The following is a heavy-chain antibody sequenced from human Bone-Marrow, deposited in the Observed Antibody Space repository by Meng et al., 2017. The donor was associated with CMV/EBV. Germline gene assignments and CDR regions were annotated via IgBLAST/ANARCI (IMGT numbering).Heavy chain of an antibody. CDR1: GGPISSSSYY. Sequence: SETLSLTCTVSGGPISSSSYYWGWIRQPPGKGLEWIGSIYYSGSTYYNPSLRSRVTMSLDTSKNQFSLELSSVTAADTALYYCARISSSSRPNFEYWGQGTLVTVSS. CDR3: ARISSSSRPNFEY. CDR2: IYYSGST. V-gene: IGHV4-39*07. D-gene: IGHD6-6*01. J-gene: IGHJ4*02.